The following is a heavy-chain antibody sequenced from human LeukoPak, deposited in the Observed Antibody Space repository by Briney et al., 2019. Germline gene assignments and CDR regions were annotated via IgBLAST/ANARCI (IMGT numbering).Heavy chain of an antibody. CDR1: GFTFSSCA. D-gene: IGHD6-13*01. Sequence: SGGSLRLSCAASGFTFSSCAMHWVRQAPGKGLEWVALIRSDGNNKYYADSVKGRFTISRDDSKNTPYLQMNSLRPEDTAVYYCAKDIPSSSWYLGYWGQGTLVTVSS. CDR2: IRSDGNNK. CDR3: AKDIPSSSWYLGY. J-gene: IGHJ4*02. V-gene: IGHV3-30*02.